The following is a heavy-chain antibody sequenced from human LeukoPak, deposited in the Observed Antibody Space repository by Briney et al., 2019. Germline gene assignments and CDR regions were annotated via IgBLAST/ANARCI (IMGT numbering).Heavy chain of an antibody. J-gene: IGHJ3*02. D-gene: IGHD6-13*01. CDR3: ARGAFEGSSWYRGRNAFDI. CDR2: ISPNGGTT. CDR1: GYTFTDYF. V-gene: IGHV1-46*01. Sequence: ASVKVSCKASGYTFTDYFIHWVRQAPGQGLEWMGIISPNGGTTNYAQKFQDRVTMTRDTSTSTVYMELSSLRSEDTAVYYCARGAFEGSSWYRGRNAFDIWGQGTMVTVSS.